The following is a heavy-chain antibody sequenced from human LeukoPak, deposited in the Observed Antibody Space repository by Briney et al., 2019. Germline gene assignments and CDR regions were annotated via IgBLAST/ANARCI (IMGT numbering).Heavy chain of an antibody. CDR3: AIRGPYSSGWYSMDY. CDR2: IIPIFGTA. V-gene: IGHV1-69*01. CDR1: RGTFSRYA. D-gene: IGHD6-19*01. Sequence: SVKVSCKASRGTFSRYAISWVRQAPGQRREWMGGIIPIFGTANYAQKFQGRVTITADESTRTAYMELSSLRSEDTAVYYCAIRGPYSSGWYSMDYWGQGTLVTVSS. J-gene: IGHJ4*02.